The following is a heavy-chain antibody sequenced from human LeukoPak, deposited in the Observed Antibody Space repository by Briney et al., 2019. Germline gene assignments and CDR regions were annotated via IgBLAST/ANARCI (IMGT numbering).Heavy chain of an antibody. D-gene: IGHD1-26*01. CDR3: ATVIPRYSGSSVGAFDI. CDR2: ISGSGSST. J-gene: IGHJ3*02. CDR1: GLTFSSYA. Sequence: GGSLRLSCAASGLTFSSYAMSWVRQAPGKGLEWVSSISGSGSSTYYADSVRGRFTISRDNSKNTLYLEMNSLRVEDTAVYYCATVIPRYSGSSVGAFDIWGQGTMVIVSS. V-gene: IGHV3-23*01.